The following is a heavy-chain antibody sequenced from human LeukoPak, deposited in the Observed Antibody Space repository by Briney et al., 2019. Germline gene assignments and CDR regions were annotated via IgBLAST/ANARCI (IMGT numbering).Heavy chain of an antibody. CDR1: GYTFTGYY. Sequence: ASVTVSCKASGYTFTGYYMHWVRQAPGQGLEWMGWINPNSGGTNYAQKFQGRVTMTRDTSISTAYMELSRLRSDDTAVYYCASVYCGGDCYPYYYYGMDVWGQGTTVTVSS. CDR2: INPNSGGT. CDR3: ASVYCGGDCYPYYYYGMDV. J-gene: IGHJ6*02. D-gene: IGHD2-21*02. V-gene: IGHV1-2*02.